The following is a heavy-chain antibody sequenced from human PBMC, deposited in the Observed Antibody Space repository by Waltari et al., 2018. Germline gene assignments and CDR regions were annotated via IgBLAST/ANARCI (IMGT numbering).Heavy chain of an antibody. CDR1: GGSITHNRHY. J-gene: IGHJ3*01. CDR2: ISYTGAT. CDR3: ATYIGASVGTAAFDV. V-gene: IGHV4-39*01. D-gene: IGHD5-12*01. Sequence: QLQLQESGPGLVKPSETLSLTCSVSGGSITHNRHYWGWIRQPPGQGPEWIATISYTGATYSSPSLQSRLTMSRDTSKNQLSLTLGSVTAADTAVYYCATYIGASVGTAAFDVWGQGTMVTVSS.